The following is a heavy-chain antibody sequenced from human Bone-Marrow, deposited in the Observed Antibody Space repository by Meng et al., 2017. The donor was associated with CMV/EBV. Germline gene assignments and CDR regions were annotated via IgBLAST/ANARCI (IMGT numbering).Heavy chain of an antibody. Sequence: ASVKVSCKASGYTFSNYYMNWVRQAPGQGLEWMGIIDPSGGRTRYAQRFQGRVTLTGDTSTSTVYMEMSSLKSEDTAVYCGARAGGSGSYYNVRYYYGMDVWGQGTTVTVSS. J-gene: IGHJ6*02. V-gene: IGHV1-46*01. CDR1: GYTFSNYY. CDR3: ARAGGSGSYYNVRYYYGMDV. CDR2: IDPSGGRT. D-gene: IGHD3-10*01.